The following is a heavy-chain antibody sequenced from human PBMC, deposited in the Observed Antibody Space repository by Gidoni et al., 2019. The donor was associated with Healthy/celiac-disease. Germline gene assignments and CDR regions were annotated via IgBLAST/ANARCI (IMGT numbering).Heavy chain of an antibody. V-gene: IGHV1-2*02. J-gene: IGHJ4*02. CDR2: INPNSGGT. CDR3: ARVLTIFGVVIPLGY. Sequence: QVQLVQSGAEVKKPGASVKVSCKASGYTFTGYYMHWVRQAPGQGLEWMGWINPNSGGTNYAQKFQGRVTMTRDTSISTAYMELSRLRSDDTAVYYCARVLTIFGVVIPLGYWGQGTLVTVSS. D-gene: IGHD3-3*01. CDR1: GYTFTGYY.